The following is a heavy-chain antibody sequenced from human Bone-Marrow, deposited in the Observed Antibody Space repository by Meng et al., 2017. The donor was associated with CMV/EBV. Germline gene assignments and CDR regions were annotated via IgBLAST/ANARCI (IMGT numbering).Heavy chain of an antibody. CDR1: GFNFSNYF. CDR3: AKQYGMDV. CDR2: ISYDGTNE. J-gene: IGHJ6*02. V-gene: IGHV3-30-3*02. Sequence: GGSLRLSCAASGFNFSNYFMHWVRQAPGKGLEWVGIISYDGTNEDYADSVKGRFTISRDNSKNTLYLQMNSLRAEDTAVYYCAKQYGMDVWGQGTTVTVSS.